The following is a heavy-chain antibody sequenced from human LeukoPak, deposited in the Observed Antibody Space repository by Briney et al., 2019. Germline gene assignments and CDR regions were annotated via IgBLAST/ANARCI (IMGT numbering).Heavy chain of an antibody. D-gene: IGHD5-18*01. V-gene: IGHV3-30*07. J-gene: IGHJ4*02. Sequence: VAVISYDGSNKYFADAVKGRFTISRDNAENSLYLQMNSLRVEDTAFYYCARDLAYSRLDYWGQGMLVTVSS. CDR2: ISYDGSNK. CDR3: ARDLAYSRLDY.